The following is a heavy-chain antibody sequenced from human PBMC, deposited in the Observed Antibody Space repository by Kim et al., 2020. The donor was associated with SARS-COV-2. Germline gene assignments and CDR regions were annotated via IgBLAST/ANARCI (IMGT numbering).Heavy chain of an antibody. D-gene: IGHD3-10*01. Sequence: NPSLKGRVPISVDTSNARFSLTLTSVTAADTAVYYCARRSTREVRGLDVWGQGILVTVSS. J-gene: IGHJ4*02. V-gene: IGHV4-34*01. CDR3: ARRSTREVRGLDV.